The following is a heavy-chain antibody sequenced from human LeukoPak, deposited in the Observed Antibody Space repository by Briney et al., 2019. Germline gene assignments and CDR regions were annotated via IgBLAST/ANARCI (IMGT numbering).Heavy chain of an antibody. CDR3: ARERHSSGYYDP. CDR1: GFTFSSYS. CDR2: IYYSGGT. J-gene: IGHJ3*01. Sequence: LRLSCAASGFTFSSYSMNWIRQPPGKGLEWIGYIYYSGGTYYNPSLKSRVTISVDTSKNQFSLKLSSVTAADTAVYYCARERHSSGYYDPWGQGTMVTVSS. V-gene: IGHV4-30-4*08. D-gene: IGHD3-22*01.